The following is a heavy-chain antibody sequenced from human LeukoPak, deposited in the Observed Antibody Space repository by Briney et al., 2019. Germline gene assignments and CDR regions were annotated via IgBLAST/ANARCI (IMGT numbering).Heavy chain of an antibody. CDR3: ARGVGSYSYGYRHAFDI. CDR2: INPNSGGT. V-gene: IGHV1-2*02. CDR1: GYTFTSYY. Sequence: ASVKVSCKASGYTFTSYYMHWVRQAPGQGLEWMGWINPNSGGTSYAQKFQGRVTMTRDTSISTAYMELSRLRSDDTAVYYCARGVGSYSYGYRHAFDIWGQGTMATVSS. J-gene: IGHJ3*02. D-gene: IGHD5-18*01.